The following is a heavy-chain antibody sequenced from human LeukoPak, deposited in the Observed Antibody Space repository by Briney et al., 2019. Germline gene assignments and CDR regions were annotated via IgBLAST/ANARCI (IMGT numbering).Heavy chain of an antibody. Sequence: ASVKVSCKVPGYSLIEVAMHWVRQAPGKGLEWVGSFDPEDGENGETHYAQKFQGRVTMTEDASTDTAYMELTRLSSEDTALYYCAMTDRYAGRPFDYWGQGTLVTVSS. V-gene: IGHV1-24*01. J-gene: IGHJ4*02. CDR2: FDPEDGENGET. CDR1: GYSLIEVA. CDR3: AMTDRYAGRPFDY. D-gene: IGHD3-9*01.